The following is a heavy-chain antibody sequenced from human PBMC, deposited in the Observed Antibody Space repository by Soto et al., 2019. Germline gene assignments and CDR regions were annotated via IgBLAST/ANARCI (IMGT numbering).Heavy chain of an antibody. V-gene: IGHV3-23*01. D-gene: IGHD2-8*01. CDR2: ISGSGGST. J-gene: IGHJ4*02. Sequence: EVQLLESGGGLVQPGGSLRLSCAASGFTFGSYAMSWVRQAPGKGLEWVSAISGSGGSTYYADSVKGRFTISRDNSKNTLYLQMNSLRAEDTAVYYCAKGVEGLIGGPLWGQGTLVTVSS. CDR3: AKGVEGLIGGPL. CDR1: GFTFGSYA.